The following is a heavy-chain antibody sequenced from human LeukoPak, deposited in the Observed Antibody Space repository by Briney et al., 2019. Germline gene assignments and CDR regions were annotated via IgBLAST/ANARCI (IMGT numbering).Heavy chain of an antibody. V-gene: IGHV4-31*03. Sequence: PSETLSLTCTVSGGSISSGGYYWSWIRQHPGKGLEWIGYIYYSGSTYYNPSLKSRVTISVDTSKNQFSLKLSSVTAADTAVYYCASSYSSGWYKAFDIWGQGTMVTVSS. CDR2: IYYSGST. D-gene: IGHD6-19*01. J-gene: IGHJ3*02. CDR3: ASSYSSGWYKAFDI. CDR1: GGSISSGGYY.